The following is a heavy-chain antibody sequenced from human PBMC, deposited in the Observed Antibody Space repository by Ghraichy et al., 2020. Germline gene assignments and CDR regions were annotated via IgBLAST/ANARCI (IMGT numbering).Heavy chain of an antibody. CDR3: AREYSEYYFDY. CDR2: IWYDGSNK. Sequence: GGSLRLSCAASGFTFSSYGMHWVRQAPGKGLEWVAVIWYDGSNKYYADSVKGRFTISRDNSKNTLYLQMNSLRAEDTAVYYCAREYSEYYFDYWGKGTLVTVSS. D-gene: IGHD5-18*01. J-gene: IGHJ4*02. V-gene: IGHV3-33*01. CDR1: GFTFSSYG.